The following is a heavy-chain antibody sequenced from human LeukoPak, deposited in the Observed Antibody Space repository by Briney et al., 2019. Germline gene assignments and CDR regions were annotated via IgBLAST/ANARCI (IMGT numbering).Heavy chain of an antibody. Sequence: ASVKVSCKASGYTFAGYHIHWFRQAPGQGLEWMGRINPYSGDTNFAQKFQGRVTMTSDTSITTTYMYLSSLTPDDTAVYFCARDQGSLVRSGYTGYWGQGTQVTVSS. CDR1: GYTFAGYH. CDR2: INPYSGDT. CDR3: ARDQGSLVRSGYTGY. V-gene: IGHV1-2*06. D-gene: IGHD6-25*01. J-gene: IGHJ4*02.